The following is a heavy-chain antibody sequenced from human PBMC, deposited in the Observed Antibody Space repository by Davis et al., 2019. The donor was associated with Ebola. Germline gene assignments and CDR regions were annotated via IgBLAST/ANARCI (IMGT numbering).Heavy chain of an antibody. Sequence: GGSLRLSCAASGFTFSHYAMSWVRQAPGKGLEWVSSISGSGNTTYYADSVEGRFTISRDNSKNKLSLQMDSVRGEDTAVYYCAKDKGFWVPPDWFGPWGQGVQVTVSS. CDR2: ISGSGNTT. D-gene: IGHD3-16*01. CDR3: AKDKGFWVPPDWFGP. V-gene: IGHV3-23*01. J-gene: IGHJ5*02. CDR1: GFTFSHYA.